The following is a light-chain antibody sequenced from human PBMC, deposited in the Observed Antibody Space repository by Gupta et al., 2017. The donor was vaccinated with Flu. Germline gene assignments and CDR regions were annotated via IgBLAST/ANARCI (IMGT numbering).Light chain of an antibody. V-gene: IGKV1-39*01. Sequence: PSSLSASVGDRVTITCRASQSISSYLNWYQQKPGKAPKLLIYAASSLQSGVPSSFSGSGSGTDFTLTISSLQPEDFATYYCQQSDSTPPTFGGGTKVEIK. CDR2: AAS. J-gene: IGKJ4*01. CDR1: QSISSY. CDR3: QQSDSTPPT.